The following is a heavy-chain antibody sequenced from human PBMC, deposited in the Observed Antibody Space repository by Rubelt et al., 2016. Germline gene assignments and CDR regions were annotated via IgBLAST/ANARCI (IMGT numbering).Heavy chain of an antibody. V-gene: IGHV1-69*04. Sequence: QVQLVQSGAEVKKPGSSVKVSCKASGGTFSSYAISWVRQAPGQGLEWMGRIIPILGIANYAKKFKGRVTITADKSTGTAYMELRSLGSDDTAVYYCARDPNGIAVAGGAIDYWGQGTLVTVSS. CDR1: GGTFSSYA. CDR2: IIPILGIA. J-gene: IGHJ4*02. D-gene: IGHD6-19*01. CDR3: ARDPNGIAVAGGAIDY.